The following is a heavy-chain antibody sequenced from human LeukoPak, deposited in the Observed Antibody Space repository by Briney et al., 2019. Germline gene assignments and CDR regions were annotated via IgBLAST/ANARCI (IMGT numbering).Heavy chain of an antibody. Sequence: LETLSLTCTVSGGSISSYYWNWIRQPPGKGLECVGYIYYSGSTSYNPSLKSRVTISVDTSKTQFTLKLSSVTAADTAVYYCARGAEWFPPRYYFDYWGQGTLVTVSS. J-gene: IGHJ4*02. CDR1: GGSISSYY. D-gene: IGHD3-3*01. CDR3: ARGAEWFPPRYYFDY. CDR2: IYYSGST. V-gene: IGHV4-59*01.